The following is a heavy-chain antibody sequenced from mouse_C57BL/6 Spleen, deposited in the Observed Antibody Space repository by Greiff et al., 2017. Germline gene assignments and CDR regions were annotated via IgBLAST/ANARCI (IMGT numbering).Heavy chain of an antibody. Sequence: QVHVKQPGAELVRPGTSVKLSCKASGYTFTSYWMHWVKQRPGQGLEWIGVIDPSDSYTNYNQKFKGKATLTVDPSSSTAYMQLSSLTSEDSAVYYCARLDGSSYAWFAYWGQGTLVTVSA. V-gene: IGHV1-59*01. J-gene: IGHJ3*01. CDR2: IDPSDSYT. CDR1: GYTFTSYW. D-gene: IGHD1-1*01. CDR3: ARLDGSSYAWFAY.